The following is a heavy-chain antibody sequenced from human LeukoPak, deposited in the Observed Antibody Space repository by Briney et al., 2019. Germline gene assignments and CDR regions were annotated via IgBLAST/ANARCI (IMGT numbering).Heavy chain of an antibody. Sequence: GGSLRLSCAASGFTFSSYAMSWVRQAPGKGLEWVSAINGSGGSTYYADSVKGRFTISRDNSKNTLYLQMNSLRAEDTAVYYCAKVPAPPHYYDSSGYNYWGQGTLVTVSS. CDR2: INGSGGST. D-gene: IGHD3-22*01. J-gene: IGHJ4*02. CDR1: GFTFSSYA. CDR3: AKVPAPPHYYDSSGYNY. V-gene: IGHV3-23*01.